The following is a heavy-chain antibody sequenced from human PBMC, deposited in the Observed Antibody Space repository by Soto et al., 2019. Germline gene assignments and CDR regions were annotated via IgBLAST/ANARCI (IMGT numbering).Heavy chain of an antibody. J-gene: IGHJ6*03. Sequence: ASVKVSCKVSGYTLTELSMHWVRQAPGKGLEWMGGFDPEDGETIYAQKFQGRVTMTEDTSTDAAYMELSSLRSEDTAVYYCATAGIAAAVGYYYYMDVWGKGTTVTVSS. CDR3: ATAGIAAAVGYYYYMDV. D-gene: IGHD6-13*01. CDR2: FDPEDGET. V-gene: IGHV1-24*01. CDR1: GYTLTELS.